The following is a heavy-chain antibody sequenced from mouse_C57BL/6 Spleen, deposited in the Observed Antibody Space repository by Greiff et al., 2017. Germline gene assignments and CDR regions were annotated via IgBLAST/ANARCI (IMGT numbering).Heavy chain of an antibody. V-gene: IGHV1-52*01. CDR2: IDPSDSEN. D-gene: IGHD1-1*01. Sequence: QVQLQQPGAELVRPGSSVTLSCKASGYTFTSYWMHWLKQRPIQGLEWIGNIDPSDSENHYNQKFKDKATLTVDKSYNTAYMQLSLLSSAVSAVDYCVYGSSYGGFAYWGQGTLVTVSA. CDR3: VYGSSYGGFAY. CDR1: GYTFTSYW. J-gene: IGHJ3*01.